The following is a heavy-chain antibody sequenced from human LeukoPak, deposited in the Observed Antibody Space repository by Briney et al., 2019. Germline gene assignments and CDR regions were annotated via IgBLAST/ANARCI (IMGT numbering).Heavy chain of an antibody. D-gene: IGHD3-22*01. V-gene: IGHV1-2*02. CDR1: GYTFTGYY. CDR2: INPNSGGT. Sequence: GASVKVSCKASGYTFTGYYIHWVRQAPGQGLEWMGWINPNSGGTNYAQKFQGRVTMTRVTSIGTAYMELSRLRSDDTAVYYCARADDSVEASGHFDYWGQGTLVTVSS. CDR3: ARADDSVEASGHFDY. J-gene: IGHJ4*02.